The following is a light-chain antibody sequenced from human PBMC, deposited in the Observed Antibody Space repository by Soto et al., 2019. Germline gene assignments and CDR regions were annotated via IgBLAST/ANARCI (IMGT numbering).Light chain of an antibody. V-gene: IGKV3-20*01. CDR2: GAS. Sequence: EIVLTQSPGTLSLSPGERATLSCRASQSVSSSYLAWYQQKPGQAPRLLIYGASSRATGIPDRFSGSGSGTDFTLEISRVEAEDVGVYYCLQATQFPWTFGQGTKVEIK. CDR1: QSVSSSY. CDR3: LQATQFPWT. J-gene: IGKJ1*01.